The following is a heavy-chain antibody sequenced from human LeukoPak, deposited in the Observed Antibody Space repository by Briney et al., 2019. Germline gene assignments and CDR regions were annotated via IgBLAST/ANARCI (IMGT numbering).Heavy chain of an antibody. V-gene: IGHV3-33*01. CDR1: GFTFSSYG. CDR2: IWYDGSNK. D-gene: IGHD1-1*01. CDR3: AREISNWNDLGY. Sequence: PGGSLRLSCAASGFTFSSYGMHWVRQAPGKGGEWVAVIWYDGSNKYYADSVKGRFTISRDNSKNTLYLQINSLRAEDTAVYYCAREISNWNDLGYWGQGTLVTVSS. J-gene: IGHJ4*02.